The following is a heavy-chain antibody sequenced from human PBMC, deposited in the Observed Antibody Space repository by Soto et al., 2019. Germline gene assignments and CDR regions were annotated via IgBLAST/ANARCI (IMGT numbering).Heavy chain of an antibody. CDR2: ISGSGGST. CDR1: GFTFSSYA. V-gene: IGHV3-23*01. D-gene: IGHD5-12*01. CDR3: AKDQSGYSGYDYGAFDI. Sequence: GGSLRLSCAASGFTFSSYAMSWVRQAPGKGLEWVSAISGSGGSTYYADSVKGRFTISRDNSKNTLYLQMNSLRAEDTAVYYCAKDQSGYSGYDYGAFDIWGQGTMVTVSS. J-gene: IGHJ3*02.